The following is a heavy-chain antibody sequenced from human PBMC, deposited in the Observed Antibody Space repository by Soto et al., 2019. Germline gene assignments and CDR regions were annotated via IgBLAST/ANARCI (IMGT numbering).Heavy chain of an antibody. CDR3: ARGIYDYWSSYPYYYYAMDV. J-gene: IGHJ6*02. CDR1: GDSVSSITAA. Sequence: SQTLSLTCAISGDSVSSITAAWNWIRQSPSRGLECLGRTYYRSKWYSDYAVSVKSRISINPDTSKNQFSLQLNSVTPEDTDVYYCARGIYDYWSSYPYYYYAMDVWGQGTTVTVSS. V-gene: IGHV6-1*01. D-gene: IGHD3-3*01. CDR2: TYYRSKWYS.